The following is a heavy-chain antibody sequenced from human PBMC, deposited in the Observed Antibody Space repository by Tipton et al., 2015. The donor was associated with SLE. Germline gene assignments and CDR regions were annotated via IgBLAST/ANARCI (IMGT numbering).Heavy chain of an antibody. CDR2: IYYSGST. Sequence: TLSLTCTVSGGSISSYYWSWIRQPPGKGLEWIGYIYYSGSTNYNPSLKSRVTISVDTSKNQFSLKLSSVTAADTAVYYCARDRSSSPGYMDVWGRGTTVIVSS. J-gene: IGHJ6*04. V-gene: IGHV4-59*01. D-gene: IGHD6-6*01. CDR1: GGSISSYY. CDR3: ARDRSSSPGYMDV.